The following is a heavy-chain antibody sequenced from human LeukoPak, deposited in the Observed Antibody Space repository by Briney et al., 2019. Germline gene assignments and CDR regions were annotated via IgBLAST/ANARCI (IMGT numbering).Heavy chain of an antibody. V-gene: IGHV3-30*02. D-gene: IGHD2-15*01. Sequence: PGGSLILSCAASGFTFSTYGMHWVRQAPGEGLEWVAFIRYDGSNKYADSVKGRFTISRDNSKNTLFLQMNSLRAEDTAVYYCAKDGGTHGEYYSYYMDVWGKGTTVTVSS. J-gene: IGHJ6*03. CDR3: AKDGGTHGEYYSYYMDV. CDR1: GFTFSTYG. CDR2: IRYDGSNK.